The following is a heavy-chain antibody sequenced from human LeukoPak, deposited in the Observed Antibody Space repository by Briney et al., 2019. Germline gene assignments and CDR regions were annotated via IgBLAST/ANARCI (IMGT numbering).Heavy chain of an antibody. CDR3: ARGSVQGTLAAAGGGFDH. Sequence: GGSLRLSCTASTFTLSSYEMHWIRQAARRWMEWDAYISNSGSTRYYAEAVKGRFTISRDNARNSLSLQMNSLRAEDTAVYYCARGSVQGTLAAAGGGFDHWGQGALVTVSS. CDR1: TFTLSSYE. J-gene: IGHJ4*02. V-gene: IGHV3-48*03. D-gene: IGHD6-13*01. CDR2: ISNSGSTR.